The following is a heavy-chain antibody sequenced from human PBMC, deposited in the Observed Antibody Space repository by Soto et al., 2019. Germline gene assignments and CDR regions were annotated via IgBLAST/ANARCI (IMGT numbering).Heavy chain of an antibody. D-gene: IGHD3-16*02. J-gene: IGHJ6*02. CDR2: IYYSGST. V-gene: IGHV4-4*02. CDR3: ARATGLRLGELSSGGYYYYGMDV. Sequence: SETLSLTCAVSGGSISSSNWWSWVRQPPGKGLEWIGEIYYSGSTNYNPSLKSRVTISVDTSKNQFSLKLSSVTAADTAVYYCARATGLRLGELSSGGYYYYGMDVWGQGTTVTVSS. CDR1: GGSISSSNW.